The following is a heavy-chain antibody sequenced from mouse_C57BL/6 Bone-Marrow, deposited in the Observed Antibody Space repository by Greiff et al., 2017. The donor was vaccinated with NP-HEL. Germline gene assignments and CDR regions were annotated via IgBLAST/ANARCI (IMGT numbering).Heavy chain of an antibody. J-gene: IGHJ2*01. CDR2: INPNNGGT. V-gene: IGHV1-26*01. Sequence: EVQLHQSGPELVKPGASVKISCKASGYTFTDYYMNWVKQSHGKSLEWIGDINPNNGGTSYNQKFKGKATLTVDKSSSTAYMELRSLTSEDSAVYYCARSYGSSFPTDYWGQGTTLTVSS. D-gene: IGHD1-1*01. CDR1: GYTFTDYY. CDR3: ARSYGSSFPTDY.